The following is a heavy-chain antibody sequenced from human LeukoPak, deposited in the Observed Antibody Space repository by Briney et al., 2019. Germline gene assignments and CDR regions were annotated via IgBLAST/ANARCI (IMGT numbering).Heavy chain of an antibody. CDR1: GGSISSGDYY. CDR2: IYYSGST. CDR3: ARVGRVVPAAIGAFDI. V-gene: IGHV4-30-4*08. Sequence: PSETLSLTCTVSGGSISSGDYYWSWIRQPPGKGLEWIGYIYYSGSTYYSPSLKSRVTISVDTSKNQFSLKLSSVTAADTAVYYCARVGRVVPAAIGAFDIWGQGTMVTVSS. J-gene: IGHJ3*02. D-gene: IGHD2-2*02.